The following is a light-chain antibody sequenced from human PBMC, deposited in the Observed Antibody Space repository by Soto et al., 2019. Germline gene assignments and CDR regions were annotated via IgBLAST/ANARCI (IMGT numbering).Light chain of an antibody. CDR3: YQYGSTPPT. CDR1: QSVTSDY. Sequence: EIVLTQSPGTLSLSPGERASLSCRASQSVTSDYLAWYQQKPGQAPRLLIYGASNRATGIPDRFSGSGSGTDFTLTISRLEPEDFVVFYCYQYGSTPPTFGQGTKVDIK. V-gene: IGKV3-20*01. CDR2: GAS. J-gene: IGKJ1*01.